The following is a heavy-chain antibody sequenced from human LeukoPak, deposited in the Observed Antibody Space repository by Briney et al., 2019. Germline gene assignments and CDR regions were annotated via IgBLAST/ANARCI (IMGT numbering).Heavy chain of an antibody. CDR3: ARESTTGGPYYFDY. Sequence: GGSLRLSCAASGFTFSSYAMHWVRQAPGKGLEYVSAISSNGGSTYYANSVKGRFTISRDNSKNTLYLQMGSLRAEDMAVYYCARESTTGGPYYFDYWGQGTLVTVSS. D-gene: IGHD2/OR15-2a*01. CDR2: ISSNGGST. V-gene: IGHV3-64*01. J-gene: IGHJ4*02. CDR1: GFTFSSYA.